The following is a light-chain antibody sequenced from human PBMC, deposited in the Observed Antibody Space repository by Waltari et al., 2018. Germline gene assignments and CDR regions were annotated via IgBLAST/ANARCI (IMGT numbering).Light chain of an antibody. CDR1: TSDVGGYYY. CDR3: CSFAGTYTWV. CDR2: DVT. V-gene: IGLV2-11*01. Sequence: SALTQPRSVSGPPGQSVTISCTGTTSDVGGYYYVSWYQHHPGKAPKLMIFDVTQRPSGVPDRFSGSKSANTASLTISGLQAEDEADYYCCSFAGTYTWVFGGGTKVTVL. J-gene: IGLJ3*02.